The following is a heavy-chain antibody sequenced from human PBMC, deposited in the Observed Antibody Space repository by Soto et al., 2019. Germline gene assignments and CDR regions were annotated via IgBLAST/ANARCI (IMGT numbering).Heavy chain of an antibody. CDR1: GFTFSSYG. V-gene: IGHV3-30*18. CDR3: AKDGLLAAAGPYYFDY. D-gene: IGHD6-13*01. CDR2: ISYDGSNK. J-gene: IGHJ4*02. Sequence: GGSLRLSCAASGFTFSSYGMHWVRQAPGKGLEWVAVISYDGSNKYYADSVKGRFTISRDNSKNTLYLQMNSLRAEDTAVYYCAKDGLLAAAGPYYFDYWGQGTLVTVSS.